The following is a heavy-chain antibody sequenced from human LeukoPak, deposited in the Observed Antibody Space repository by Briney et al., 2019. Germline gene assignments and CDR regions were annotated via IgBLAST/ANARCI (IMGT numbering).Heavy chain of an antibody. CDR2: INHSGST. D-gene: IGHD2-21*02. J-gene: IGHJ4*02. CDR1: GGSFSGYY. CDR3: ATLHGDCKNVSFDY. Sequence: SETLSLTCAVYGGSFSGYYWSWIRQPPGKGLEWIGEINHSGSTNYNPSLKSRVTISVDTSKNQFSLKLSSVTAADTAVYYCATLHGDCKNVSFDYWGQGTLVTVSS. V-gene: IGHV4-34*01.